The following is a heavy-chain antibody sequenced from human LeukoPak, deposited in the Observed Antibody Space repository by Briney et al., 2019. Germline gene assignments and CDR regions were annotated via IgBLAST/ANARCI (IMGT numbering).Heavy chain of an antibody. Sequence: ASVKVSCKASGYTFTGYYMHWVRQAPGQGLEWLGWINPNSGGTNYAQKFQGRVTMTRDTSISTAYMELSRLRSGDTAVYYCAAYSGHKYYFDYWGQGTLVTVSS. V-gene: IGHV1-2*02. D-gene: IGHD5-12*01. J-gene: IGHJ4*02. CDR2: INPNSGGT. CDR1: GYTFTGYY. CDR3: AAYSGHKYYFDY.